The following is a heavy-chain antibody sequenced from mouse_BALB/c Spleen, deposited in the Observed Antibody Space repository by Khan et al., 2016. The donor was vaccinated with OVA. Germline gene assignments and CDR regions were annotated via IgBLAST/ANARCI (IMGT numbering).Heavy chain of an antibody. CDR3: EREWGAWFPY. J-gene: IGHJ3*01. Sequence: LKESGAELARPGASVKLSCKASGYTFTDYNINWVKQRTGQGLEWIGEIYPGSNNTYYNEKFKGKATLTADKSSSTAYMQLSSLTSEDSAVYFCEREWGAWFPYWGQGTLVTVSA. V-gene: IGHV1-77*01. CDR1: GYTFTDYN. CDR2: IYPGSNNT.